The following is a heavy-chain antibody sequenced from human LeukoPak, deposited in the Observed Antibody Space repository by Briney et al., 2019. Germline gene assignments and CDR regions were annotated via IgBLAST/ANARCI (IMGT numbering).Heavy chain of an antibody. Sequence: ASVKVSCKASGNTFAGHNIHWMRQAPGQGLELMGWINPDRGGTGYARQFQGRVTMTSDTSIRAAYMELSSLVSEDSAVYFCAISIQAAAIPAFDYWGQGTLVTVSS. D-gene: IGHD6-25*01. CDR2: INPDRGGT. CDR3: AISIQAAAIPAFDY. J-gene: IGHJ4*02. CDR1: GNTFAGHN. V-gene: IGHV1-2*02.